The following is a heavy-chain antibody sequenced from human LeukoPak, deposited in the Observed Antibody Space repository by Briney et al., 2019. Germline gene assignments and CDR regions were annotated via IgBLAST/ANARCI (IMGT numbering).Heavy chain of an antibody. CDR1: GFTFSSYG. J-gene: IGHJ4*02. CDR3: AKELSGYATLDY. D-gene: IGHD5-12*01. V-gene: IGHV3-30*02. CDR2: IRYDGSNK. Sequence: GGSLRLSCAASGFTFSSYGTHWVRQAPGKGLEWVAFIRYDGSNKYYADSVKGRFTISRDNSKNTLYLQMNSLRAEDTAVYYCAKELSGYATLDYWGQGTLVTVSS.